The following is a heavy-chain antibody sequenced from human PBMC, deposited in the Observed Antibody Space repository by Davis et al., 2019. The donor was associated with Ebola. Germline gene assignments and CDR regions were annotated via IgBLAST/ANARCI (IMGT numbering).Heavy chain of an antibody. D-gene: IGHD3-22*01. Sequence: SETLSLTCTVSGDSISSGSYYWSWIRQPAGKGLEWIGHIYTRGSTNYNPSLKTRVTISVDTSKNQSSLKRSSVTASDTAVYYCARNRHDTSGYGFWGQGTLVTVSS. J-gene: IGHJ4*02. CDR3: ARNRHDTSGYGF. CDR2: IYTRGST. V-gene: IGHV4-61*09. CDR1: GDSISSGSYY.